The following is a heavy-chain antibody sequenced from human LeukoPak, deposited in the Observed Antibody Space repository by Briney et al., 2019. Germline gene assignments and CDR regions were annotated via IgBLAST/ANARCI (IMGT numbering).Heavy chain of an antibody. J-gene: IGHJ4*02. V-gene: IGHV4-34*01. CDR3: ARGRRYFDY. CDR1: GGSFSDYY. Sequence: PSETLSLTCAVYGGSFSDYYWSWIRQPPGKGLEWIGEINHSGSTNYNPSLKSRVTISVDTSKNQFSLKLSSVTAADTAVYYCARGRRYFDYWGQGTLVTVSS. CDR2: INHSGST.